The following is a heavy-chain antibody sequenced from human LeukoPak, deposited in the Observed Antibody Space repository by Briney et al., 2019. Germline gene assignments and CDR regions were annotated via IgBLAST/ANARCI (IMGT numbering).Heavy chain of an antibody. Sequence: GSLRLSCAASGFTVSSNYMSWVRQAPGKGLQWVAGISGSGGGTNYADSVKGRFTISRDNPKNTLHLQMNSLRAEDTAVYYCARDVAAAGVDPWGQGTLVIVSS. CDR1: GFTVSSNY. CDR2: ISGSGGGT. J-gene: IGHJ5*02. CDR3: ARDVAAAGVDP. D-gene: IGHD6-13*01. V-gene: IGHV3-53*01.